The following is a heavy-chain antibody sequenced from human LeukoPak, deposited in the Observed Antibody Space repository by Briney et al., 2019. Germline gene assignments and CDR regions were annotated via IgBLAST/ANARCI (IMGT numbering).Heavy chain of an antibody. CDR1: GGSISSGSYY. J-gene: IGHJ6*03. V-gene: IGHV4-61*02. CDR3: ARARYGDYVNYYYYMDV. CDR2: IYTSGST. D-gene: IGHD4-17*01. Sequence: PSQTLSLTCTVSGGSISSGSYYWSWIRQPAGKGLEWIGRIYTSGSTNYNPSLKSRVTISVDTSKNQFSLKLSSVTAADTAVYYCARARYGDYVNYYYYMDVWGKGTTVTISS.